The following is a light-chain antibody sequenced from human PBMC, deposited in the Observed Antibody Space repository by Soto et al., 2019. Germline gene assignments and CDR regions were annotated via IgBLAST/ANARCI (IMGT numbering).Light chain of an antibody. CDR3: MQGPHWPYI. CDR2: KFS. Sequence: DVVMTQSPLSLTVTLGQPASISCRSSQSLGYSDGITYLNWVQRSPGQCPRRLIYKFSNRDFGLTDRLSGSGSGTDFTLKISSVEAEDVGIYYCMQGPHWPYIFGQGTQLEIK. CDR1: QSLGYSDGITY. V-gene: IGKV2-30*01. J-gene: IGKJ2*01.